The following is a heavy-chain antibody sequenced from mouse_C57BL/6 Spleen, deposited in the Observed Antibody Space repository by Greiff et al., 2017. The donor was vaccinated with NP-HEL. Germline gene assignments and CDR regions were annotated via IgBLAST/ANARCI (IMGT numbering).Heavy chain of an antibody. CDR2: IHPDSGST. D-gene: IGHD1-1*01. V-gene: IGHV1-64*01. CDR3: ARDCSRAWFAY. CDR1: GYTFTSYW. J-gene: IGHJ3*01. Sequence: QVQLQQPGAELVKPGASVKLSCKASGYTFTSYWMHWVKQRPGQGLEWIGMIHPDSGSTNYNEKFKSKATLTVDKSSSTAYMQLSSLTSEDSAVYCCARDCSRAWFAYWGQGTLVTVSA.